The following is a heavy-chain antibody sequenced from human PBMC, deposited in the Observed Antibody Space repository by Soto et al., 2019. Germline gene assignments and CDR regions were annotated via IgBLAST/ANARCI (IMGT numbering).Heavy chain of an antibody. CDR1: GFTFSDYF. V-gene: IGHV3-11*06. Sequence: QVQLVESGGGLVKPGGSLRLSCAASGFTFSDYFMSWIRQAPGKGPEWISHISGSSISTNYADSVKGRFTISRDNAKNSLYLEMTSLTAEDTAIYYCAKNGDYSYYYAMDVWGQGTTVSVSS. D-gene: IGHD4-17*01. CDR3: AKNGDYSYYYAMDV. J-gene: IGHJ6*02. CDR2: ISGSSIST.